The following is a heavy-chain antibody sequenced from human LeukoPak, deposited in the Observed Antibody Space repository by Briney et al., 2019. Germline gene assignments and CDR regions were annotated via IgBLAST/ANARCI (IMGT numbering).Heavy chain of an antibody. D-gene: IGHD6-13*01. J-gene: IGHJ4*02. V-gene: IGHV3-7*01. CDR2: IKQDGSEK. CDR3: AKDIFTGIAAAGAIDY. Sequence: QSGGSLRLSCAASGFTFSSYWMSWVRQAPGKGLEWVANIKQDGSEKYYVDSVKGRFTISRDDAKNSLYLQMNSLRAEDTAVYYCAKDIFTGIAAAGAIDYWGQGTLVTVSS. CDR1: GFTFSSYW.